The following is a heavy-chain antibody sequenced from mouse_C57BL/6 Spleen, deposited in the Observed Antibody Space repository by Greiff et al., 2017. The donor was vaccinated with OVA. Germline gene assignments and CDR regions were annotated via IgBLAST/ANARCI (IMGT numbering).Heavy chain of an antibody. CDR2: IYPGSGNT. D-gene: IGHD3-1*01. Sequence: QVQLKQSGAELVRPGASVKLSCKASGYTFTDYYINWVKQRPGQGLEWIARIYPGSGNTYYNEKFKGKATLTAEKSSSTAYMQLSSLTSEDSAVYFCARSGLRREFDYWGQGTTLTVSS. V-gene: IGHV1-76*01. J-gene: IGHJ2*01. CDR1: GYTFTDYY. CDR3: ARSGLRREFDY.